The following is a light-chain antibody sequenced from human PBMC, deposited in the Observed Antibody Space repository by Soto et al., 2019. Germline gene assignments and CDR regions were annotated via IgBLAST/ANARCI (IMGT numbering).Light chain of an antibody. J-gene: IGKJ1*01. CDR3: QQYQTYSRT. Sequence: DIQMTQSPSTVSASVGDRITITCRASRSINTWLAWYRQRPGEAPQLLIYDVSTLAMGVPSRFSGSGSGTDFTLSISRLQPDDFATFYCQQYQTYSRTFGQGTKVEVK. V-gene: IGKV1-5*01. CDR1: RSINTW. CDR2: DVS.